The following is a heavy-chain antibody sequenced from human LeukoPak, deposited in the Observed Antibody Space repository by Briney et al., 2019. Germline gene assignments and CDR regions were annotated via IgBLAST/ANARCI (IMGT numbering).Heavy chain of an antibody. Sequence: ASVKVSCKASGGTFSSYAISWVRQALGQGLEWMGGIIPIFGTANYAQKFQGRVTITADESTSTAYMELSSLRSEDTAVYYCARGSSAPHLIYYYMDVWGKGTTVTVSS. J-gene: IGHJ6*03. CDR3: ARGSSAPHLIYYYMDV. D-gene: IGHD2-8*01. CDR1: GGTFSSYA. V-gene: IGHV1-69*13. CDR2: IIPIFGTA.